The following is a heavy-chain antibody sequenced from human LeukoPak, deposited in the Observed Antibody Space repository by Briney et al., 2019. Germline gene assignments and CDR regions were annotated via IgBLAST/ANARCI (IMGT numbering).Heavy chain of an antibody. CDR3: AKAATTARHYYYMDV. CDR2: ISWDGGST. J-gene: IGHJ6*03. Sequence: GGSLRLSCAASGFTFDDYTMRCVRQAPGKGLEWVSLISWDGGSTYYADSVTGRFTISRDNSKNSLYLQMNSLRTEDTALYYCAKAATTARHYYYMDVWGKGTTVTVSS. D-gene: IGHD4-11*01. V-gene: IGHV3-43*01. CDR1: GFTFDDYT.